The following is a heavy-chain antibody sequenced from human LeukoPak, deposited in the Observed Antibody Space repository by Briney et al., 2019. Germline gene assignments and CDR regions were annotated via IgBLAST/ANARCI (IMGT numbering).Heavy chain of an antibody. D-gene: IGHD5-24*01. V-gene: IGHV4-61*08. CDR1: GGSISSGGYS. Sequence: SETLSLTCAVSGGSISSGGYSWSWIRQPPGKGLEWIGYIYYSGSTNYNPSLKSRVTISVDTSKNQFSLKLSSVTAADTAVYYCAREKVEMATIDYWGQGTLVTVSS. J-gene: IGHJ4*02. CDR2: IYYSGST. CDR3: AREKVEMATIDY.